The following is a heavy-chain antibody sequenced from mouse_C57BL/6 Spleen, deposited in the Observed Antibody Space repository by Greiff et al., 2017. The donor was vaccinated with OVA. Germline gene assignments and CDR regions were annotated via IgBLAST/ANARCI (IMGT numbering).Heavy chain of an antibody. CDR2: IDPSDSYP. J-gene: IGHJ4*01. D-gene: IGHD2-5*01. Sequence: QVQLQQPGAELVRPGTSVKLSCKASGYTFTSYWMHWVKQRPGQGLEWIGVIDPSDSYPNYNQKFKGKATLTVDTSSSTAYMQLSSLTSEDSAVYYCARSRAYYSNYGGGYYAMDYWGQGTSVTVSS. CDR3: ARSRAYYSNYGGGYYAMDY. CDR1: GYTFTSYW. V-gene: IGHV1-59*01.